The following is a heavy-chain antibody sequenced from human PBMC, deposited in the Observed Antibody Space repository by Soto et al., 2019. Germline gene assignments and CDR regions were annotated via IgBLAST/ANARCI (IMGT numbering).Heavy chain of an antibody. CDR2: ISYDGSNK. J-gene: IGHJ4*02. Sequence: QVQLVESGGGVVQPGRSLRLSCAASGFTFSSYAMHWVRQAPGKGLEWVAVISYDGSNKYCADSVKGRFTISRDNSKNTLYLQMNSLRAEDTAVYYCARVGYSYGDYWGQGTLVTVSS. CDR3: ARVGYSYGDY. D-gene: IGHD5-18*01. CDR1: GFTFSSYA. V-gene: IGHV3-30-3*01.